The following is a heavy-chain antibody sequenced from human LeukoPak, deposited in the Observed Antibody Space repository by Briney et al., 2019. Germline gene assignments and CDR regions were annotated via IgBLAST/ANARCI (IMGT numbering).Heavy chain of an antibody. D-gene: IGHD3-10*01. J-gene: IGHJ4*02. CDR1: GFTFSSYG. Sequence: PGRSLRLSCAASGFTFSSYGMHWVRQAPGKGLEWVGVTWYDGSNKYYADSVKGRFTISRDNSKNTLYLQMNSLRAEDTAVYYCARSPGSGSYYKGYFDYWGQGTLVTVSS. CDR3: ARSPGSGSYYKGYFDY. CDR2: TWYDGSNK. V-gene: IGHV3-33*01.